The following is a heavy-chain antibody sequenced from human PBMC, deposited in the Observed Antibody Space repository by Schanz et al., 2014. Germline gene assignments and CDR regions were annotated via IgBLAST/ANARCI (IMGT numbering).Heavy chain of an antibody. CDR3: VRDSFFAFDY. D-gene: IGHD3-3*01. CDR2: VSRSTPDI. CDR1: GFTLSSYG. Sequence: EVQLVASGGGLVQPGGSLKLSCAASGFTLSSYGMNWVRQAPGKGLEWVSYVSRSTPDIYYADSVKGRFTMSRDNAKNSVFLQMNSLRAEDTAVYYCVRDSFFAFDYWVHGTLVDVSS. V-gene: IGHV3-48*01. J-gene: IGHJ4*01.